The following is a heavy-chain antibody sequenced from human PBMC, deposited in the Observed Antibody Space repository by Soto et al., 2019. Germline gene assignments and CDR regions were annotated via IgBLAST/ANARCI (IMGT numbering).Heavy chain of an antibody. CDR2: INHSGST. D-gene: IGHD3-10*01. J-gene: IGHJ3*02. CDR1: GGSFSGYY. Sequence: SETLSLTCAVYGGSFSGYYWSWIRQPPGKGLEWIEEINHSGSTNYNPSLRSRVTISVDTSKNQFSLRLSSVTAADTAVYYCARLGGITMVRGVLTAFDIWGQGTMVTVSS. CDR3: ARLGGITMVRGVLTAFDI. V-gene: IGHV4-34*01.